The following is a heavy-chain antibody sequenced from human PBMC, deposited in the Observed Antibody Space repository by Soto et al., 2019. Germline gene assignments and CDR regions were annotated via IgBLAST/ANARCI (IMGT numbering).Heavy chain of an antibody. CDR2: IYSGGAT. Sequence: QLQLQESGPRLVKPSETLSLTCTVSGGSISGSISSWGWIRQPPEKGLEWLGSIYSGGATSYSPSLKTRVNLSVDTSKNQFSLTLTSATAADTAVYFCAGPAPYGDIPFDLWGQGALVTVSS. D-gene: IGHD4-17*01. CDR3: AGPAPYGDIPFDL. J-gene: IGHJ4*02. CDR1: GGSISGSISS. V-gene: IGHV4-39*01.